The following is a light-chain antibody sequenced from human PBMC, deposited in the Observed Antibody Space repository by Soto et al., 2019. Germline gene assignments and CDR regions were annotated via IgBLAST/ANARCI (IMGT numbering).Light chain of an antibody. CDR2: AAS. CDR1: QGISSY. V-gene: IGKV1-8*01. CDR3: QQYYSYPPT. J-gene: IGKJ1*01. Sequence: AIRVAQFPSSFSASTGDRVTITCRGSQGISSYLAWYQQKPGKAPKLLIYAASTLQSGVPSRFSGSGSGTDFTLTISCLQSEDFATYYCQQYYSYPPTFGQGTKVDIK.